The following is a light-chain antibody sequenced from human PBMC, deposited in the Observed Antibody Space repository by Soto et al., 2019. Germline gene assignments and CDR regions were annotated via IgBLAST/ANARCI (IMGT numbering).Light chain of an antibody. CDR2: DAS. J-gene: IGKJ5*01. Sequence: ETVLTHSPATLSLSPWERATLSCRSSQSLGSYLAWYQQKPGQAPRLLIYDASHRATGIPDRFSGSGSGTDFTLTISRLEPEDFEVYYCQQYGSSTIPITCGQGTRREI. CDR1: QSLGSY. V-gene: IGKV3-20*01. CDR3: QQYGSSTIPIT.